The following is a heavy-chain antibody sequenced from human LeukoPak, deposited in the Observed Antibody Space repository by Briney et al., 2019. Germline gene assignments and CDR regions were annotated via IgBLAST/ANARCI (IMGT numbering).Heavy chain of an antibody. Sequence: GFLRLFCSGSGIHLRDYSMNWVRPGSGEGLEWISYVGISSGNTKYADSVKGRFTISGDSAKNSVFLQMNSLRVEDTAVYYCARDHRYAFDNWGQGTLVTVSS. D-gene: IGHD5-12*01. V-gene: IGHV3-48*04. CDR3: ARDHRYAFDN. CDR2: VGISSGNT. CDR1: GIHLRDYS. J-gene: IGHJ4*02.